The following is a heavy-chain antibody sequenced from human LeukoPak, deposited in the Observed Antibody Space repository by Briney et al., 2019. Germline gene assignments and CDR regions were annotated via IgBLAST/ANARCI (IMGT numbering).Heavy chain of an antibody. J-gene: IGHJ4*02. CDR1: GFTFSSYA. D-gene: IGHD2-15*01. CDR2: ISYDGSNK. V-gene: IGHV3-30-3*01. Sequence: QSGGSLRLSCAASGFTFSSYAMHWVRQAPGKGLEWVAVISYDGSNKYYADSVKGRFTISRDNSKSTLYLQMNSLRAEDTAVYYCAREKNEYCSGGSCYSSFDYWGQGTLVTVSS. CDR3: AREKNEYCSGGSCYSSFDY.